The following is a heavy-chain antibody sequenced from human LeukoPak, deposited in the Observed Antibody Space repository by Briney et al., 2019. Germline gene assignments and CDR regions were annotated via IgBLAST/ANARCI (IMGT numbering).Heavy chain of an antibody. J-gene: IGHJ4*02. D-gene: IGHD7-27*01. CDR3: AREIQRGTLGY. Sequence: SVKVSCKAYGRTFSSYAISWERQAPGQGLEWMGWIIPIFGTANYAQKFQGRVTITTDESTSTAYMELSSLRSEDTAVYYWAREIQRGTLGYWGQGTLVTVSS. CDR1: GRTFSSYA. V-gene: IGHV1-69*05. CDR2: IIPIFGTA.